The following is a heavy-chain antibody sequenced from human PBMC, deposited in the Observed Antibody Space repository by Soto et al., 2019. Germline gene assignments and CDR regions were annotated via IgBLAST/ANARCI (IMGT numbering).Heavy chain of an antibody. CDR2: IVVASGQT. Sequence: SVKVSCKASGSGFISSGIQWVRQAHGQRLEWIGWIVVASGQTNYAQNFRGRVAITRDTSTATAYIELTGLTSEDTAVYFCSAGRPDIGVGWWVWGQGTTVTVS. CDR1: GSGFISSG. J-gene: IGHJ6*02. V-gene: IGHV1-58*02. CDR3: SAGRPDIGVGWWV. D-gene: IGHD2-15*01.